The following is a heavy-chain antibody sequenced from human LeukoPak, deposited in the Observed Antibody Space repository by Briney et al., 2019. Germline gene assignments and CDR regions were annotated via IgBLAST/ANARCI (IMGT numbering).Heavy chain of an antibody. Sequence: GGSLRLSCAASGFTFTNYAMTWVRRAPGKGLEWVSSISGSDSKTYYADSVKGRFTISRDNAKNTVYLQMNSLRAEDTAIYYCAKDAANYPFFFDFWGQGTPVTVSS. J-gene: IGHJ4*02. CDR1: GFTFTNYA. V-gene: IGHV3-23*01. CDR2: ISGSDSKT. D-gene: IGHD4/OR15-4a*01. CDR3: AKDAANYPFFFDF.